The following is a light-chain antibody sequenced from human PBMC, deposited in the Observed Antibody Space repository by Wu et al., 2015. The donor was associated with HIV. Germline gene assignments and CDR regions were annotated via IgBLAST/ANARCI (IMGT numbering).Light chain of an antibody. J-gene: IGKJ5*01. Sequence: AIQLTQSPSSLSASIGDRVNITCRASQDISTYLAWYQRTPGKAPRVLIYDASTLQSGVSSRFSGSGSGADFTLTISGLQREDFAVYFCQQLNSFPLTFGQGSRLEI. CDR3: QQLNSFPLT. CDR1: QDISTY. CDR2: DAS. V-gene: IGKV1-13*02.